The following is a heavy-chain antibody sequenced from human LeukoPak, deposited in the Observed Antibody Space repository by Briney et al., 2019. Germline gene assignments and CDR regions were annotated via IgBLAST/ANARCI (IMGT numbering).Heavy chain of an antibody. J-gene: IGHJ4*02. Sequence: GGSLRLSCAASGFTFSSYAMHGVGQAPGRGRGGVAVISYVGSNKYYADSGKGGFTISRDNAKNRLYLQMNSLRAEDTAVYYCARDGSITVTVSQFDYWGQGTLVTVSS. V-gene: IGHV3-30*04. CDR3: ARDGSITVTVSQFDY. CDR2: ISYVGSNK. D-gene: IGHD4-17*01. CDR1: GFTFSSYA.